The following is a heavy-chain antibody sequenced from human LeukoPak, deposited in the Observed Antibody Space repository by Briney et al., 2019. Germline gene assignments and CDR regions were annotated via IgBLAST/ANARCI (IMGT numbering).Heavy chain of an antibody. CDR2: VSDDGST. CDR1: GGSVSSGSYH. V-gene: IGHV4-61*01. J-gene: IGHJ5*01. D-gene: IGHD5-24*01. CDR3: ARDIIRSDGYNYDS. Sequence: SETLSLTCTVSGGSVSSGSYHWCWMRQPPGKGLEYIGYVSDDGSTNYNPSLKSRVTISVDTSKNQFSLKLTSVTAADTAVYYCARDIIRSDGYNYDSWGQGSLGTVSS.